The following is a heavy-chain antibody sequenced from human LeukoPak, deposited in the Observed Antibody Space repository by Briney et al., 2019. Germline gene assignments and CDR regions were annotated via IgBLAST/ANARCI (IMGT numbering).Heavy chain of an antibody. V-gene: IGHV3-21*01. Sequence: GGSLRLCCAASGFTFSSYSMNWVRQAPGKGLEGVSSISSSSSYIYYADSVKGRFTISRDNAKNSLYLQMNSLRAEDTAVYHCARDFSGSYDFDYWGQGTLVTVSS. CDR2: ISSSSSYI. CDR1: GFTFSSYS. CDR3: ARDFSGSYDFDY. J-gene: IGHJ4*02. D-gene: IGHD1-26*01.